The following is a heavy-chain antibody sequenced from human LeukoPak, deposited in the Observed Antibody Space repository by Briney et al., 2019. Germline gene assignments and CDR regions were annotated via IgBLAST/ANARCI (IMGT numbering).Heavy chain of an antibody. Sequence: GGSLRLSCAASGFTFSSYAMHWVRQAPGKGLEWVAVISYDGSNKYYADSVKGRFTISRDNSKNTLYLQMNSLRAEDTAVYYCARENDYAFDYWGQGTLVTVSP. CDR2: ISYDGSNK. CDR1: GFTFSSYA. J-gene: IGHJ4*02. V-gene: IGHV3-30*04. D-gene: IGHD1-1*01. CDR3: ARENDYAFDY.